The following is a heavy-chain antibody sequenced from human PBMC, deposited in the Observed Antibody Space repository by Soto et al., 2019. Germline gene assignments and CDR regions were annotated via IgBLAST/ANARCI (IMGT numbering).Heavy chain of an antibody. CDR1: GFTFGSYS. V-gene: IGHV3-21*01. Sequence: PGGPLRLCCAASGFTFGSYSMNWVRQAPGKGLEWVSSISSSSSYIYYADSVKGRFTISRDNAKNSLYLQMNSLRAEDTAVYYCARDLRGYSGYALDYWGQGTLVTVSS. J-gene: IGHJ4*02. CDR3: ARDLRGYSGYALDY. D-gene: IGHD5-12*01. CDR2: ISSSSSYI.